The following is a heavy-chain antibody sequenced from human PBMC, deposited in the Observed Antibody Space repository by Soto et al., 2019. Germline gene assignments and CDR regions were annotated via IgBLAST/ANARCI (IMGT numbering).Heavy chain of an antibody. CDR1: GGSMSSSSYY. D-gene: IGHD3-3*01. CDR3: ARHRMSGSCYFDY. Sequence: PSETLSLTCTASGGSMSSSSYYWGWIRQPPGKGQEWIGSKSYTGSAYYNPSLKSRITLSVDTSKNQFSLKLASVTAADTAVYLCARHRMSGSCYFDYWGQGSLVTVYS. V-gene: IGHV4-39*01. CDR2: KSYTGSA. J-gene: IGHJ4*02.